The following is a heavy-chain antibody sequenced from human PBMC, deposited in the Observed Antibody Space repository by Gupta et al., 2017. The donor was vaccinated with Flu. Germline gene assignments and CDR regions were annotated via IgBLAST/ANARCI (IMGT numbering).Heavy chain of an antibody. V-gene: IGHV3-48*03. CDR3: ARGHWAN. J-gene: IGHJ4*02. CDR1: GFTLSSYD. CDR2: ISSSAGT. D-gene: IGHD3-16*01. Sequence: EVQLVESGGGLVQPGGSLRLSCAASGFTLSSYDMSWVRQAPGRGLEWISFISSSAGTYYGDPVRGQFTISRDNAKNSLYLQRSGLRDEDTAVYYCARGHWANWGQGTLVTVSS.